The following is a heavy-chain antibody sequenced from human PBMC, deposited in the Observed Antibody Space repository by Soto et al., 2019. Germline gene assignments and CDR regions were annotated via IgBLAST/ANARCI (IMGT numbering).Heavy chain of an antibody. CDR1: GGSISSGGYY. CDR2: IYYSGST. Sequence: ASETLSLTCTVSGGSISSGGYYWSWIRQHPGKGLEWIGYIYYSGSTYYNPSLKSRVTISVDTSKNQFSLKLSSVTAADTAVYYCASHGRGFGARYSIKEDDYWGQGTLVTVSS. J-gene: IGHJ4*02. D-gene: IGHD6-6*01. V-gene: IGHV4-31*03. CDR3: ASHGRGFGARYSIKEDDY.